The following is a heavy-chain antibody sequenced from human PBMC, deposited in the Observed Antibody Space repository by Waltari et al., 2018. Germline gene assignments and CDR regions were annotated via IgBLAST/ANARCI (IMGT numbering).Heavy chain of an antibody. CDR1: GFTFSSYG. V-gene: IGHV3-33*01. J-gene: IGHJ4*02. CDR2: IWYDGSNK. D-gene: IGHD2-21*02. Sequence: QVQLVESGGGVVQPGRSLRLSCAASGFTFSSYGMHWVRQAPGKGLEWVAVIWYDGSNKYYADSVKGRFTISRDNAKNSLYLQMNSLRAEDTAVYYCARDPSTVVTRFDYWGQGTLVTVSS. CDR3: ARDPSTVVTRFDY.